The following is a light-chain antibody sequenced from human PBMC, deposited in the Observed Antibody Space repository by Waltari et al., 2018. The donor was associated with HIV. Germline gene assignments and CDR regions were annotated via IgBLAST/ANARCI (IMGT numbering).Light chain of an antibody. Sequence: QSALTQPRSVSGSPGQSVTISCSGTFRDVGGYNFVSWYQQHSGKAPKLVIFDVNKRPSGVPDRFSGSKSGNTASLTVSGLQAEDEADYFCCSYAGSFTLLFGGGTNLAVL. CDR3: CSYAGSFTLL. CDR1: FRDVGGYNF. CDR2: DVN. V-gene: IGLV2-11*01. J-gene: IGLJ3*02.